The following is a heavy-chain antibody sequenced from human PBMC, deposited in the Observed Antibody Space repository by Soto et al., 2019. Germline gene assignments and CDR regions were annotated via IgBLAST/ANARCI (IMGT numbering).Heavy chain of an antibody. V-gene: IGHV1-8*01. J-gene: IGHJ4*02. D-gene: IGHD2-15*01. CDR3: AREYCSGGSCYGLFDY. Sequence: ASVKVSCKASGYTFTSYDINWVRQATGQGLERMGWMNPNSGNTGYAQKFQGRVTMTRNTSISTAYMELSSLRSEDTAVYYCAREYCSGGSCYGLFDYWGQGTLVTVSS. CDR2: MNPNSGNT. CDR1: GYTFTSYD.